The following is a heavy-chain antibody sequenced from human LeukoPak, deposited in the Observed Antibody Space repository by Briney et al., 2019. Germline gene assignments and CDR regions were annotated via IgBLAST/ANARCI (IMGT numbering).Heavy chain of an antibody. D-gene: IGHD6-13*01. J-gene: IGHJ4*02. CDR3: TKSVRSIWWGGAYYFDY. CDR1: GFTFRSYA. Sequence: PGGSLRLSCAASGFTFRSYAMSWVRQAPGKGLEWVSVISGSGDSTDYADSVKGRFSISRDNSKNTLYLQMNSLRAEVTAVYYCTKSVRSIWWGGAYYFDYWGQGALVTVSS. V-gene: IGHV3-23*01. CDR2: ISGSGDST.